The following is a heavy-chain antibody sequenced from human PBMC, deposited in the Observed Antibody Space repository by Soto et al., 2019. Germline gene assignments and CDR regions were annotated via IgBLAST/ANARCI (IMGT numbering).Heavy chain of an antibody. CDR2: ITWNSGSI. J-gene: IGHJ6*02. CDR3: AKHLTVAGVHFGMDV. V-gene: IGHV3-9*01. CDR1: GFTFDDYA. D-gene: IGHD6-19*01. Sequence: GGSLRLSCAASGFTFDDYAMHWVRQAPGKGLEWVSSITWNSGSIGYADSVKGRFTISRDNAKNSLYLQMNSLRPDDTALYYCAKHLTVAGVHFGMDVWGQGTTVTVSS.